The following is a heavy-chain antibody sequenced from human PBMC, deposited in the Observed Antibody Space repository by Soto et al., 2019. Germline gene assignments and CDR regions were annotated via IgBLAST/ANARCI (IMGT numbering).Heavy chain of an antibody. CDR2: IYATGTT. CDR3: VRDGTKTLRDWFDP. V-gene: IGHV4-4*07. Sequence: SETLSLTCTVSGASISGFYWSWIRKSAGKGLEWIGRIYATGTTDYNPSRKSRVMMSVDTSKKQFSLKLRSVTAADTAVYYCVRDGTKTLRDWFDPWGQGISVTVSS. CDR1: GASISGFY. J-gene: IGHJ5*02. D-gene: IGHD1-1*01.